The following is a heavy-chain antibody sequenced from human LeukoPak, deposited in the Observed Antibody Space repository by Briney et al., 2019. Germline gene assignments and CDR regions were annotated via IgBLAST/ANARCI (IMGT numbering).Heavy chain of an antibody. Sequence: GGSLRLSCAASGFTFSSYEMNWVRQAPGKGLEWVSYISSSGSTIYYADSVKGRFTISRDNAKSSLYLQMNSLRAEDTAVYYCASNSGSAGPLYFDYWGQGALVTASS. CDR1: GFTFSSYE. CDR3: ASNSGSAGPLYFDY. D-gene: IGHD1-26*01. CDR2: ISSSGSTI. J-gene: IGHJ4*02. V-gene: IGHV3-48*03.